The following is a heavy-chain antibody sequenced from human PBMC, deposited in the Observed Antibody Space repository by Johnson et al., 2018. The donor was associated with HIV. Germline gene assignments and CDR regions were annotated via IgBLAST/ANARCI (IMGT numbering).Heavy chain of an antibody. J-gene: IGHJ3*02. Sequence: QVQVVESGGGLVQPGGSLRLSCAASGFTFSSYAMSWVRQAPGKGLEWVAFIRSDGSNIYYADSVKGRFTISRDNSKNTLYLQMNSLRTEDTAVYYCARVITMIVVVIGDIWGQGTMVTVSS. CDR3: ARVITMIVVVIGDI. CDR1: GFTFSSYA. D-gene: IGHD3-22*01. CDR2: IRSDGSNI. V-gene: IGHV3-30*02.